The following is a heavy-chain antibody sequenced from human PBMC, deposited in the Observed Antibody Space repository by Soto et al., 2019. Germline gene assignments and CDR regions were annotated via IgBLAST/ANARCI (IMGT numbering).Heavy chain of an antibody. J-gene: IGHJ4*02. CDR3: AKDGAPRYCSRRSCHPAGAY. CDR2: ISYDGSNR. D-gene: IGHD2-15*01. Sequence: QVQLVESGGGVVQPGRSLRLSCAGSGFTFSNYGLHWVRQAPGKGLEWVAVISYDGSNRYYADSVKGRFTISRDNSKNMLYLQMDSLRAEDTAVYYCAKDGAPRYCSRRSCHPAGAYWGQGTLVTVSS. CDR1: GFTFSNYG. V-gene: IGHV3-30*18.